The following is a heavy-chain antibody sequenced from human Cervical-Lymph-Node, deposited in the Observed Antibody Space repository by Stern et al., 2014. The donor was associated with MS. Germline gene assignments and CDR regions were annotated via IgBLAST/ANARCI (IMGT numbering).Heavy chain of an antibody. V-gene: IGHV3-72*01. CDR2: SSNKADSYTT. CDR3: ARLPLN. J-gene: IGHJ4*02. CDR1: GFTFSDHY. Sequence: EVQLVQSGGGLVKPGGSLRLSCTASGFTFSDHYIDWVRQAPGKGMQWDGRSSNKADSYTTEYDTSVKGRFTISVDDARNSVYLQMNSLKIDDTAVYYCARLPLNWGQGTLVTVSS.